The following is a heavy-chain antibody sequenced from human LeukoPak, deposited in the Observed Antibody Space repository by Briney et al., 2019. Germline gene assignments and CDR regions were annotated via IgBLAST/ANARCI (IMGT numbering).Heavy chain of an antibody. Sequence: SQTLSLTCTVSADPINSNNYYWNWIRQPAGKGLEWIGRIYTSGSTNYNPSLKSRVTISVDTSRDQFSLTLRSVIAADTAVYYCARGRSGFSSGSYYEYYYYMDVWGKGTTVTVSS. D-gene: IGHD1-26*01. CDR3: ARGRSGFSSGSYYEYYYYMDV. V-gene: IGHV4-61*02. CDR2: IYTSGST. J-gene: IGHJ6*03. CDR1: ADPINSNNYY.